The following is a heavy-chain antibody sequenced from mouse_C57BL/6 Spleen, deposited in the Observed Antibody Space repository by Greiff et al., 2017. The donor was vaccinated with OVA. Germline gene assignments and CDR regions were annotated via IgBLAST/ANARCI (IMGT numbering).Heavy chain of an antibody. Sequence: DVQLQESGPGLVKPSQSLSLTCSVTGYSITSGYYWNWIRQFPGNKLEWMGYISYDGSNNYNPSLKNRISITRDTSKNQFFLKLNSVTTEDTATYYCARAGPYFDYWGQGTTLTVSS. CDR3: ARAGPYFDY. CDR2: ISYDGSN. V-gene: IGHV3-6*01. J-gene: IGHJ2*01. CDR1: GYSITSGYY.